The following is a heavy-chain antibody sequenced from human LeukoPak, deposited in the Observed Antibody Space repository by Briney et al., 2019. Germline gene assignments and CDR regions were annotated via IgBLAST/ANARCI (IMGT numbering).Heavy chain of an antibody. CDR3: ARDSRGSSSPHLDY. V-gene: IGHV3-21*01. CDR1: GFTFSSYS. Sequence: PGGSLRLSCAASGFTFSSYSMNWVRQAPGKGLEWVSSISSSSSYICYADSVKGRFTISRDNAKNSLYLQMNSLRAEDTAVYYCARDSRGSSSPHLDYWGQGTLVTVSS. D-gene: IGHD6-13*01. CDR2: ISSSSSYI. J-gene: IGHJ4*02.